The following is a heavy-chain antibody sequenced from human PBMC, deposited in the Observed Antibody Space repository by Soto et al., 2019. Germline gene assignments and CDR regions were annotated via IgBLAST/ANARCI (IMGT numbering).Heavy chain of an antibody. D-gene: IGHD6-6*01. CDR2: ISGSGVRT. J-gene: IGHJ5*01. V-gene: IGHV3-23*01. CDR3: AKDHAREQFVRGENWFDS. Sequence: ESLRLSCTASGFTFTNYAMSWARQAPGKGLEWVSTISGSGVRTYYADSVKGRFTISRDNSKNTLDLQMNSLRAEDTAIYYCAKDHAREQFVRGENWFDSWGQGTLVTVSS. CDR1: GFTFTNYA.